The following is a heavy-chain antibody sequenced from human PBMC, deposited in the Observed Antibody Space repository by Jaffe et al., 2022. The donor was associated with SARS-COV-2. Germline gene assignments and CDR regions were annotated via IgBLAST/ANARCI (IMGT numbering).Heavy chain of an antibody. J-gene: IGHJ5*02. D-gene: IGHD6-13*01. CDR1: GFTFSSYW. CDR2: INSDGSST. CDR3: ARGLIPSSWYPPYNWFDP. Sequence: EVQLVESGGGLVQPGGSLRLSCAASGFTFSSYWMHWVRQAPGKGLVWVSRINSDGSSTSYADSVKGRFTISRDNAKNTLYLQMNSLRAEDTAVYYCARGLIPSSWYPPYNWFDPWGQGTLVTVSS. V-gene: IGHV3-74*01.